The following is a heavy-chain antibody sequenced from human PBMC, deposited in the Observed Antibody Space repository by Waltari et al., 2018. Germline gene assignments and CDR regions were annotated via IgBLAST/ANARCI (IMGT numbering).Heavy chain of an antibody. CDR2: LYRDGST. V-gene: IGHV3-53*01. CDR1: GVSVSENY. D-gene: IGHD3-22*01. Sequence: EVQLVESGGGLIQPGGSLRLSCAVSGVSVSENYMTWVRQAPGKGLEWGLLLYRDGSTSYAESVKGRFTISRDTSKNVLYLQVDRLTAGDTAVYYCATHTPFNDFGASGYFYFFDYWGRGTLVTVSS. J-gene: IGHJ4*02. CDR3: ATHTPFNDFGASGYFYFFDY.